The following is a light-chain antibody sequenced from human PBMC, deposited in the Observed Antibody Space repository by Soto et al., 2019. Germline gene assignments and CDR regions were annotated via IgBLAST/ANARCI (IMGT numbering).Light chain of an antibody. CDR1: RTISSW. J-gene: IGKJ1*01. V-gene: IGKV1-5*03. CDR3: QHYNSYSWA. Sequence: DIQLTQSPSTLSRSHAERVTMTCRASRTISSWLAWYQQKPGKAPKLLIYEASTLKSGVPSRFSGSGSGTEFTLTISCLQPDDFATYYCQHYNSYSWAFGQGTKVDIK. CDR2: EAS.